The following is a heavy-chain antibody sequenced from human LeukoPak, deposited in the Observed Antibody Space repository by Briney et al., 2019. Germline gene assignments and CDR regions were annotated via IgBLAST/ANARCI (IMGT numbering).Heavy chain of an antibody. Sequence: GGPLRLSCAASGFTFSSYGMNWVRQAPGKGLEWVSGISGSGGRTYYADSVKGRFTISRDNSKNTLYLQMNSLRAEDTAIYYCAKDGGGYYTWAFDYWGQGTLVTVSS. CDR3: AKDGGGYYTWAFDY. J-gene: IGHJ4*02. CDR2: ISGSGGRT. D-gene: IGHD3-22*01. CDR1: GFTFSSYG. V-gene: IGHV3-23*01.